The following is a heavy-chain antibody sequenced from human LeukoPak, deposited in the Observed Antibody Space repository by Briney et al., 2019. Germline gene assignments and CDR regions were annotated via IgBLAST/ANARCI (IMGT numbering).Heavy chain of an antibody. Sequence: GGSMRLSCAASGFTFSNFNMNWVRQAPGKGLEWVSSISSSSIYIYYADSVKGRFTISGDNAKNSLYLQMNSLRAEDTAVYYRARSPAAKSPSDYWGQGTLVTVSS. CDR1: GFTFSNFN. D-gene: IGHD2-15*01. CDR2: ISSSSIYI. V-gene: IGHV3-21*01. CDR3: ARSPAAKSPSDY. J-gene: IGHJ4*02.